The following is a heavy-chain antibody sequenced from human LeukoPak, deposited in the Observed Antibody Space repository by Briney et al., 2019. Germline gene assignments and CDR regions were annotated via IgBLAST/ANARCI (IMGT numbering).Heavy chain of an antibody. CDR2: IYYSGNT. CDR1: GVSISSSNSY. Sequence: PSETLSLTCTVSGVSISSSNSYWGWIRQPPGKGLEWIGSIYYSGNTYYNASLKSQVSISIDTSKNQFSLRLTSVTSADTAVYYCARQTGSGLFILPGGQGTLVTVSS. J-gene: IGHJ4*02. CDR3: ARQTGSGLFILP. D-gene: IGHD3/OR15-3a*01. V-gene: IGHV4-39*01.